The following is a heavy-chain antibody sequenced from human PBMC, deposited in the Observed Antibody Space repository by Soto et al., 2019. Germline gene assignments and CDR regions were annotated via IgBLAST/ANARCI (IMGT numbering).Heavy chain of an antibody. CDR1: GYRFTSYG. V-gene: IGHV1-18*01. J-gene: IGHJ4*02. CDR2: ISAYNGNT. CDR3: ARTYDSSNSPRFDY. D-gene: IGHD3-22*01. Sequence: GASVKVSCKASGYRFTSYGIIWVRQAPGQGLEWMGWISAYNGNTKYAQKFQGRVTMTTDTSTSTAYMELRSLRSDDTAVYYCARTYDSSNSPRFDYWGPGTMVTVYS.